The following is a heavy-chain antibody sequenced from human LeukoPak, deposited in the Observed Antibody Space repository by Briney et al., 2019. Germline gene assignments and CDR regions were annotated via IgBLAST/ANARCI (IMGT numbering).Heavy chain of an antibody. J-gene: IGHJ6*04. D-gene: IGHD6-6*01. CDR1: GGSISSYY. Sequence: SETLSLTCTVSGGSISSYYWSWIRQPAGKGLEWIGRIYTSGSTNYNPSLKSRVTMSVDTSKNQFSLKLSSVTAADTAVYYCARERSIAALKPTRYEMDVWGKGTTVTVSS. CDR3: ARERSIAALKPTRYEMDV. CDR2: IYTSGST. V-gene: IGHV4-4*07.